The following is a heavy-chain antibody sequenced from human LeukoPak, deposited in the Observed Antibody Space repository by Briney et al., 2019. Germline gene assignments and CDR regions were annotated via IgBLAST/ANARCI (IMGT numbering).Heavy chain of an antibody. V-gene: IGHV3-21*04. Sequence: GGSLRLSCAASGFTFSSYSMNWVRQAPGKGLEWVSSIGSSSSYIYYADSVKGRFTISRDNAKNSLYLQMNSLRAEDTAVYYCARDPQFSYWGQGTLVTVSS. CDR1: GFTFSSYS. D-gene: IGHD3-3*01. CDR2: IGSSSSYI. CDR3: ARDPQFSY. J-gene: IGHJ4*02.